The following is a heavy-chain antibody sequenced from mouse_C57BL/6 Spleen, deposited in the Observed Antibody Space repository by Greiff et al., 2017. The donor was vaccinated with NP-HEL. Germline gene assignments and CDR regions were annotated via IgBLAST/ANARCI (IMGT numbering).Heavy chain of an antibody. CDR1: GYAFSSYW. CDR2: IYPGDGDT. CDR3: TRRNIYYGSSSFAY. Sequence: QVQLKESGAELVKPGASVKISCKASGYAFSSYWMNWVKQRPGKGLEWIGQIYPGDGDTNYNGKFKGKATLTADKSSSTAYMELRSLTSEDSAVYYCTRRNIYYGSSSFAYWGQGTLVTVSA. V-gene: IGHV1-80*01. D-gene: IGHD1-1*01. J-gene: IGHJ3*01.